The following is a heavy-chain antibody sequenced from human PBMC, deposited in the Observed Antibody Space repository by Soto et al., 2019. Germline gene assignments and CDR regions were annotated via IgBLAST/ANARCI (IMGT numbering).Heavy chain of an antibody. J-gene: IGHJ4*02. CDR3: ARGSKDSYPGSRIFDF. CDR2: ITDTGGDA. V-gene: IGHV3-23*04. D-gene: IGHD3-10*01. Sequence: EVQLVESGGGLVQPGGSLTLSCAASGFTFRTTDMHWVRQATGEGLEWVSTITDTGGDAKYADSVRGRFTISRDNSKKTLYLQMSSLRADDSAVYFCARGSKDSYPGSRIFDFWGRGTLVTVSS. CDR1: GFTFRTTD.